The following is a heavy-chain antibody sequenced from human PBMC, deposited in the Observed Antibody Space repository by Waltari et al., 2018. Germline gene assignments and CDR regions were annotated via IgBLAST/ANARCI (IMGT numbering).Heavy chain of an antibody. Sequence: EVRLVQPGARGKRPGPTVKSPCRASDNTFPTYTFHGGNRPPGKGLEWMGRVDPEDGETIYAEKFQGRVTITADTSTDTAYMELSSLRSEDTAVYYCATDRPSMIVVVVTPYYFDYWGQGTLVTVSS. V-gene: IGHV1-69-2*01. CDR2: VDPEDGET. CDR3: ATDRPSMIVVVVTPYYFDY. D-gene: IGHD3-22*01. J-gene: IGHJ4*02. CDR1: DNTFPTYT.